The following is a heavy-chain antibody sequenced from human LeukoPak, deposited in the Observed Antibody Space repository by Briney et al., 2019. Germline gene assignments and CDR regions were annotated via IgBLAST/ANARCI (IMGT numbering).Heavy chain of an antibody. CDR2: IYPGDSDT. CDR1: GYSFTSYW. CDR3: ARRHSSTSWYYYYYMDV. Sequence: GESLKISCKGSGYSFTSYWIGWVRQMPGKGLEWMGIIYPGDSDTRYSPSFQGQVTISADKSISTAYLQWSSLKASDTAMYYCARRHSSTSWYYYYYMDVWGKGTTATVSS. J-gene: IGHJ6*03. V-gene: IGHV5-51*01. D-gene: IGHD2-2*01.